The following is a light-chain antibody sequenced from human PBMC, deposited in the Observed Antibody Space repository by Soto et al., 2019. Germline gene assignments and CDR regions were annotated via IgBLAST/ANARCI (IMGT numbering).Light chain of an antibody. CDR3: QQHSNWPLT. Sequence: EIVLTQSLATLSLSPGERATLSCRASQSVSSYLAWYQQKPGQAPRLLIYDASNRATGIPARFSGSGSGTDFTLTISSLEPEDFAVYYCQQHSNWPLTFGGGTKV. V-gene: IGKV3-11*01. CDR1: QSVSSY. CDR2: DAS. J-gene: IGKJ4*01.